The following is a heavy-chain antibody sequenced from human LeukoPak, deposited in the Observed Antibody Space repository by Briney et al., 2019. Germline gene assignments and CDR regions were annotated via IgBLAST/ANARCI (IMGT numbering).Heavy chain of an antibody. CDR2: ISGSGGST. Sequence: GGSLRLSCAASGFTFSSYAMSWVRQAPGKGLEWVSAISGSGGSTYYADSVKGRFTIPRDNSKNTLYLQMNSLRAEDTAVYYCAKKVAGEYYFDYWGQGTLVTVSS. D-gene: IGHD6-19*01. V-gene: IGHV3-23*01. CDR1: GFTFSSYA. J-gene: IGHJ4*02. CDR3: AKKVAGEYYFDY.